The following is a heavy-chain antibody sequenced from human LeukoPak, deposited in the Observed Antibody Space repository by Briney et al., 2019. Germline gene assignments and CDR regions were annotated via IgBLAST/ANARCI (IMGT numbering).Heavy chain of an antibody. CDR3: AMTTGPEFNFDY. V-gene: IGHV4-59*01. CDR2: IYYSGST. J-gene: IGHJ4*02. Sequence: PSETLSLTCTVSGGSCSSYYWSWIRQPSGKGLEWIGYIYYSGSTNYNPSLKSRVTISVDTSKNQFSLKLSSVTAADTAVYYCAMTTGPEFNFDYWGQGTLVTVSS. D-gene: IGHD3-10*01. CDR1: GGSCSSYY.